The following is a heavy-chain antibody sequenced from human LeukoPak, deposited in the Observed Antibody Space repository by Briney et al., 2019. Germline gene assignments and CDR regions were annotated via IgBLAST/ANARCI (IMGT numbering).Heavy chain of an antibody. J-gene: IGHJ3*01. CDR2: LHTTGGT. CDR3: ARYRYSGYDDAFDV. CDR1: GGSISSSNW. Sequence: PSGTLSLTCAVSGGSISSSNWWSWVRQPPGKGLEWIGRLHTTGGTNYNPSFKSRLSISGDTSKNQFSLQLSSVTAADTAVYYCARYRYSGYDDAFDVWGQGTMVTVSS. D-gene: IGHD5-12*01. V-gene: IGHV4-4*02.